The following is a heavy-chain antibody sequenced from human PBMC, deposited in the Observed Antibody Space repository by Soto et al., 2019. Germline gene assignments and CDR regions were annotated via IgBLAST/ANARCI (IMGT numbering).Heavy chain of an antibody. J-gene: IGHJ4*02. CDR1: GFTFSTSW. D-gene: IGHD5-18*01. CDR3: VRDRGYNAFDY. Sequence: EVQLVESGGGLVQPGGSLRLSCAASGFTFSTSWMNWVCQAPGKGLEWVAGIKEDGSEKYYVDSVKGRFTISKDNAENSLELHMNRLRVEDTAVYYCVRDRGYNAFDYWGLGTLVTVSS. V-gene: IGHV3-7*01. CDR2: IKEDGSEK.